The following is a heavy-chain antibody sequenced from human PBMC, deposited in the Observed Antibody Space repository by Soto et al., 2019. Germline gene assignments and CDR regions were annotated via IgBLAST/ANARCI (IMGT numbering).Heavy chain of an antibody. CDR3: ARGGAMVTDNWLDP. V-gene: IGHV4-59*08. D-gene: IGHD2-21*02. J-gene: IGHJ5*02. CDR2: ISYPGTT. CDR1: NGSISNYY. Sequence: SETLSLTCTVSNGSISNYYWNWIRQSPGKGLEWIGYISYPGTTNYNPSLKSRVAISLDTSKKQFSLTLSSVTAADTAVYFCARGGAMVTDNWLDPWGQGTLVTVSS.